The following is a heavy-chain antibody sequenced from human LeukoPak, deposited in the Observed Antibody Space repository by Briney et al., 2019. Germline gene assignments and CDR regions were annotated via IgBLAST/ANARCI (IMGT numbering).Heavy chain of an antibody. V-gene: IGHV4-59*01. CDR2: IYYSGST. CDR3: ARRGGSGSYLYYAFDI. J-gene: IGHJ3*02. Sequence: SETLSLTCAVYGGSFSGYYWSWIRQPPGKGLEWIGYIYYSGSTNYNPSLKSRVTISVDTSKNQFSLKLSSVTAADTAVYYCARRGGSGSYLYYAFDIWGQGTMVTVSS. CDR1: GGSFSGYY. D-gene: IGHD3-10*01.